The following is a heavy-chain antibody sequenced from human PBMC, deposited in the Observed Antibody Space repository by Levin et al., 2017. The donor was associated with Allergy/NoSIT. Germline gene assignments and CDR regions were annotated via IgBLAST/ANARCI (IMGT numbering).Heavy chain of an antibody. V-gene: IGHV3-11*01. CDR2: ISSAGNTI. CDR3: ARGSNLGYGYYFDR. Sequence: GGSLRLSCAVSGFTFREHFMAWIRQAPGKGLEWVSYISSAGNTILYADSVRGRFTISRDNAENSLYLQMDSLRDEDTAVYFCARGSNLGYGYYFDRWGQGSLVTVSS. CDR1: GFTFREHF. J-gene: IGHJ4*02. D-gene: IGHD3-10*01.